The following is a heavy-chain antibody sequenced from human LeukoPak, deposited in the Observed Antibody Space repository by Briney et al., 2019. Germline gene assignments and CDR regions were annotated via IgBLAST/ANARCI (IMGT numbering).Heavy chain of an antibody. CDR2: IYYSGST. V-gene: IGHV4-39*07. D-gene: IGHD4-23*01. J-gene: IGHJ3*02. CDR3: ARLTRTTVVTPYAFDI. Sequence: SETLSLTCTVSGGSISSSSYYWGWIRQPPGKGLEWIGSIYYSGSTYYNPSLKSRVTISVDTSKNQFSLKLSSVTAADTAVYYCARLTRTTVVTPYAFDIWGQGTMVTVSS. CDR1: GGSISSSSYY.